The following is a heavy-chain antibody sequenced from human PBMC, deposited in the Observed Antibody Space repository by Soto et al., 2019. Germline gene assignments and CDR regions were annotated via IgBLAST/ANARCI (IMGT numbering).Heavy chain of an antibody. CDR3: ARGNSRSYNYGNWYFDL. CDR2: IIPIFGTA. D-gene: IGHD1-26*01. CDR1: GGTFSSYA. J-gene: IGHJ2*01. V-gene: IGHV1-69*01. Sequence: QVQLVQSGAEVKKPGSSVKVSCKASGGTFSSYAISWVRQAPGQGLEWMGGIIPIFGTANYAQKFQGRVTMTADQSTSTAYMELSSLRTKDTAVYYCARGNSRSYNYGNWYFDLWGRGTLVTVSS.